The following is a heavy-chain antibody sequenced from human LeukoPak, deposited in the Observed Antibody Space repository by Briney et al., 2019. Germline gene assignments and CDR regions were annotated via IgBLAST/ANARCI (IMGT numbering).Heavy chain of an antibody. CDR2: ISGSGGST. CDR1: GPTFSSYA. V-gene: IGHV3-23*01. D-gene: IGHD6-6*01. J-gene: IGHJ4*02. Sequence: GGSQRLLCAASGPTFSSYAMSWARQAPGKGLEWVSAISGSGGSTYYADSAKGRFTISRDNSKNTLYLQMNSLRAEDTAVYYCAKDRERYSSSFDYWGQGTLVTVSS. CDR3: AKDRERYSSSFDY.